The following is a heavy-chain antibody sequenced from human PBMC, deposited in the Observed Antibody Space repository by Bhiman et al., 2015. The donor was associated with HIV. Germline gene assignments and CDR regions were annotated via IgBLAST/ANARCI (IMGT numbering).Heavy chain of an antibody. V-gene: IGHV3-30-3*01. Sequence: VQLVESGGGLTQPGGSLRLSCAASGFTFSSYAMHWVRQAPGKGLEWVAVISYDGSNKYYADSVKGRFTISRDNSKNTLYLQMNSLRAEDTAVYYCAREANYFDYWGQGTLVTVSS. CDR3: AREANYFDY. CDR2: ISYDGSNK. J-gene: IGHJ4*02. CDR1: GFTFSSYA.